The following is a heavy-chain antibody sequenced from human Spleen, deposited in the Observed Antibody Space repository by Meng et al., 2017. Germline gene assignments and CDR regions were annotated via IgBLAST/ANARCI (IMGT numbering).Heavy chain of an antibody. D-gene: IGHD4-17*01. Sequence: QIQLVESGGGVVQTGGSLRLSCAASGFTFSSYGLHWVRQAPGKGLEWVAVISYDGSNKYYADSVKGRFTISRDNSKNTLYLQMNSLRAEDTAVYYCAKDRPTGYFDYWGQGTLVTVSS. V-gene: IGHV3-30*18. CDR3: AKDRPTGYFDY. J-gene: IGHJ4*02. CDR1: GFTFSSYG. CDR2: ISYDGSNK.